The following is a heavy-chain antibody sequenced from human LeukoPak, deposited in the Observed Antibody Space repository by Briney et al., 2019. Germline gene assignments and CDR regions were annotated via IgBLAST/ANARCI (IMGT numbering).Heavy chain of an antibody. CDR2: VGSTSGAI. CDR3: ARDANDYASPPDY. CDR1: GFTFSIYS. Sequence: GESLRLSCAASGFTFSIYSMNWVRQAPGKGLQWVSYVGSTSGAIYYADSVKGRFTISRDNAKNSVYLQMNSLRAEDTAVYYCARDANDYASPPDYWGQGTLVTVSS. D-gene: IGHD3-16*01. V-gene: IGHV3-48*01. J-gene: IGHJ4*02.